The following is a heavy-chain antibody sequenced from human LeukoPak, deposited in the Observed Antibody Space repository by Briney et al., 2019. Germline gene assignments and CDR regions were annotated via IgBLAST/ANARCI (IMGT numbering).Heavy chain of an antibody. Sequence: TGGSLRLSCAASGFTFSSYEMNWVRQAPGKGLEWVSYISDSGSTKYYADSVKGRFTIFRDNAKNSLFLQMNSLRAEDSAVYYCARGQMAGYWGQGTLVTVSS. V-gene: IGHV3-48*03. D-gene: IGHD5-24*01. CDR1: GFTFSSYE. CDR3: ARGQMAGY. J-gene: IGHJ4*02. CDR2: ISDSGSTK.